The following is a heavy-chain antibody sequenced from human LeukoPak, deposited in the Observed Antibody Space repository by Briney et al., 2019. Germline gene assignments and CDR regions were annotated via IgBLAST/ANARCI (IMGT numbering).Heavy chain of an antibody. CDR3: ARALFAGAFYGMDV. Sequence: GGSLRLSCAASGFTFSSYAMSWVRQAPGKGLEWVAIIWNDGSNKYYADSVKGRFTISRDNSKNTLYLQVNSLRAEDTAVYYCARALFAGAFYGMDVWGQGTTVTVSS. CDR1: GFTFSSYA. J-gene: IGHJ6*02. CDR2: IWNDGSNK. V-gene: IGHV3-33*08. D-gene: IGHD3-10*01.